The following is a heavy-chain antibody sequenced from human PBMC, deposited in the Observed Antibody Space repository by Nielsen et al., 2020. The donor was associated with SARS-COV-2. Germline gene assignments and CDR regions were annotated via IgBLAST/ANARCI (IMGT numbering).Heavy chain of an antibody. CDR3: TTDYYGSGSYFYYGMDV. V-gene: IGHV3-15*01. D-gene: IGHD3-10*01. J-gene: IGHJ6*02. Sequence: GESLKISCAASGFTFSNAWMSWVRQAPGKGLEWVGRIKSKTDGGTTDYAAPVKGRFTISRDDSKNTLYLQMNSLKTEDTAVYYCTTDYYGSGSYFYYGMDVWGQGTTVTVSS. CDR1: GFTFSNAW. CDR2: IKSKTDGGTT.